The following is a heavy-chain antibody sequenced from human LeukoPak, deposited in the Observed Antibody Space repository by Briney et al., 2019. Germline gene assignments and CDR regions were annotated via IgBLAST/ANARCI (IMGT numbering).Heavy chain of an antibody. CDR1: GFTFGNYA. Sequence: GGSLRLSCAASGFTFGNYAMSWVRQAPRKGLEWVANIKQDGSEKYYVDSVKGRFTISRDNAKNSLYLQMNSLRAEDTAVYYCARDRNRWFGVDYWGQGTLVTVSS. CDR3: ARDRNRWFGVDY. V-gene: IGHV3-7*01. CDR2: IKQDGSEK. D-gene: IGHD3-10*01. J-gene: IGHJ4*02.